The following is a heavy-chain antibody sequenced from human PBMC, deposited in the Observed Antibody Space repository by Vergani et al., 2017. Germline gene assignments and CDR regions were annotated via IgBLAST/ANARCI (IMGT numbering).Heavy chain of an antibody. J-gene: IGHJ4*02. CDR3: AGVSPGDNSGWKRFDY. V-gene: IGHV1-69*02. Sequence: QVHLEQSGTEVKKPGSSVKVSCKVSGDIFNNYTVTWVRQAPGQGLEWMGRIIPIIRLATSAQKFQDRVKITGDTSTNTVYMEMNNLRSEDTAVYYCAGVSPGDNSGWKRFDYWGQGTLVTVSS. D-gene: IGHD6-19*01. CDR2: IIPIIRLA. CDR1: GDIFNNYT.